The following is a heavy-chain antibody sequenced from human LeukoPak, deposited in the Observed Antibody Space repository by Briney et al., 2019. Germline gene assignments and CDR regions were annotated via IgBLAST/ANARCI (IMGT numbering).Heavy chain of an antibody. V-gene: IGHV1-2*02. CDR2: INPNSGGT. D-gene: IGHD3-10*01. CDR1: GYTFTGYY. J-gene: IGHJ4*02. Sequence: ASVKVSCKASGYTFTGYYMHWVRQAPGQGLEWMGWINPNSGGTNYAQKFQGRVTMTRDTSISTAYMELSSLRSEDTAVYYCAADHYYGSGRSRWGQGTLVTVSS. CDR3: AADHYYGSGRSR.